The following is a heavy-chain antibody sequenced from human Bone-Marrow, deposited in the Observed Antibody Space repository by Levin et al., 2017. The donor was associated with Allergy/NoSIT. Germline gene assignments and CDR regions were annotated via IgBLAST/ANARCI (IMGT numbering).Heavy chain of an antibody. D-gene: IGHD6-19*01. CDR3: ARLTHYTGGWYGWYFDL. Sequence: SETLSLTCTVSGVSFSSINYYWGWIRQSPGKGLEWIGYVSHSGSTYYDPSLKSRVTISVDTSKNQFSLKVSSVTTADTAVYFCARLTHYTGGWYGWYFDLWGRGTLVTVSS. CDR2: VSHSGST. J-gene: IGHJ2*01. CDR1: GVSFSSINYY. V-gene: IGHV4-39*01.